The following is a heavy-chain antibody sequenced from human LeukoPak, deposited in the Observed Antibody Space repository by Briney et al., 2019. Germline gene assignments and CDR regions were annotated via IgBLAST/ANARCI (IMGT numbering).Heavy chain of an antibody. CDR3: ARGRGGYGDYYWYFDL. J-gene: IGHJ2*01. D-gene: IGHD4-17*01. V-gene: IGHV1-2*02. CDR1: GYTFTDYY. Sequence: GASVKVSCKASGYTFTDYYIHWLRQAAGQGLEWMGWINPNGGVTKYPQKFQGRFTMTRDTSISTAYMELTRLRSDHTAVYYCARGRGGYGDYYWYFDLWGRGTLVTVSS. CDR2: INPNGGVT.